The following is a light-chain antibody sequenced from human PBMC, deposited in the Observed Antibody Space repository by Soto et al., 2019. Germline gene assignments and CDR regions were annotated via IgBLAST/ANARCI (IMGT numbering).Light chain of an antibody. CDR3: LQHNTYPWT. V-gene: IGKV1-5*03. CDR2: KAS. J-gene: IGKJ1*01. CDR1: QTISSW. Sequence: DMQMTQAPSTLSGSLVDRVTISCRASQTISSWLAWYQQKPGKAPKLLIYKASTLKSGVPSRFSGSGSGTEFTLTISSLQPEDFATYYCLQHNTYPWTFGQGTKVDIK.